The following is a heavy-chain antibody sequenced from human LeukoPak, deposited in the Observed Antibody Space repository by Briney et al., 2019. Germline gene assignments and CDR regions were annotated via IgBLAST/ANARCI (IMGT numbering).Heavy chain of an antibody. J-gene: IGHJ4*02. D-gene: IGHD5-24*01. CDR3: ARVWGRWLQLRY. Sequence: ASVKVSCKASGYTFTGYYMHWVRQAPGQGLEWMGWINPNSGGTNCAQKFQGRVTMTRDTSISTAYMELSRLRSDDTAVYYCARVWGRWLQLRYWGQGTLVTVSS. V-gene: IGHV1-2*02. CDR1: GYTFTGYY. CDR2: INPNSGGT.